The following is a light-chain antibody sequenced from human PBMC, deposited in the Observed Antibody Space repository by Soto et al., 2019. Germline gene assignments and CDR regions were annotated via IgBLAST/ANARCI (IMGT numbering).Light chain of an antibody. J-gene: IGKJ1*01. CDR1: QSVSSN. Sequence: EIVMTQSPSTLSASPGERATLSCRASQSVSSNLAWYQQKPGQAPRLLIYGASTRANGIPARFSGSGSGTEFTLTISSLQSEDFAVYYCQQYNNWRTFGQGTKVDI. V-gene: IGKV3-15*01. CDR3: QQYNNWRT. CDR2: GAS.